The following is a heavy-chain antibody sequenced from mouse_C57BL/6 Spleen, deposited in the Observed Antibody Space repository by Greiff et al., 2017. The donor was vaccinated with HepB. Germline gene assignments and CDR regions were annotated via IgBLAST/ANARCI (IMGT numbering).Heavy chain of an antibody. D-gene: IGHD1-1*01. CDR3: ARDGPYYFDY. Sequence: QVQLQQPGAELVKPGASVKLSCKASGYTFTSYWMHWVKQRPGQGLEWIGMIHPNSGGTNYNEKFKSKATLTVDKSSSTAYMQLSSLTSEDSAVYYCARDGPYYFDYWGQGTTLTVSS. CDR2: IHPNSGGT. V-gene: IGHV1-64*01. CDR1: GYTFTSYW. J-gene: IGHJ2*01.